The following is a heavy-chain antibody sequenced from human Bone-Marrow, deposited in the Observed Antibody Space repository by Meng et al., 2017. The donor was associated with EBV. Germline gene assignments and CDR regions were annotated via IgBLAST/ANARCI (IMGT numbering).Heavy chain of an antibody. CDR3: ARVGTAGPIDY. CDR2: ISSSSSYI. D-gene: IGHD6-13*01. V-gene: IGHV3-21*01. CDR1: GFTFSSYS. Sequence: EVQLVESGGGLVKPGGSLRLSCAASGFTFSSYSMKWVRQAPGKGLEWVSSISSSSSYIYYADSVKGRFTISRDNAKNSLYLQMNSLRAEDTAVYYCARVGTAGPIDYWGQGTLVTVAS. J-gene: IGHJ4*02.